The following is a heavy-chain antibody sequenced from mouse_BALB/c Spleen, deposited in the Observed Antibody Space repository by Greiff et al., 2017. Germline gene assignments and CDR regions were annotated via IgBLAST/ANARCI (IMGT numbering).Heavy chain of an antibody. Sequence: VQLQQSGAELVKPGASVKLSCTASGFNIKDTYMHWVKQRPEQGLEWIGRIDPANGNTKYDPKFQGKATITADTSSNTAYLQLSSLTSEDTAVYYCAYYYGSGFDYRGQGTTLTVSS. CDR3: AYYYGSGFDY. J-gene: IGHJ2*01. D-gene: IGHD1-1*01. CDR1: GFNIKDTY. V-gene: IGHV14-3*02. CDR2: IDPANGNT.